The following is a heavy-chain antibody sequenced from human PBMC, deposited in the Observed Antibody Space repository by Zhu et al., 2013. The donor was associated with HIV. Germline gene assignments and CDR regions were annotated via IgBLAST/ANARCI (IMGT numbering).Heavy chain of an antibody. D-gene: IGHD3-22*01. CDR2: IIPIFGTA. V-gene: IGHV1-69*06. CDR3: AAGYDSSGYYYYYYYYGMDV. J-gene: IGHJ6*02. CDR1: GGTFSSYA. Sequence: QVQLVQSGAEVKKPGSSVKVSCKASGGTFSSYAISWVRQAPGQGLEWMGGIIPIFGTANYAQKFQGRVTITADKSTSTAYMELSSLRSEDTAVYYCAAGYDSSGYYYYYYYYGMDVWGQGTTVTVSS.